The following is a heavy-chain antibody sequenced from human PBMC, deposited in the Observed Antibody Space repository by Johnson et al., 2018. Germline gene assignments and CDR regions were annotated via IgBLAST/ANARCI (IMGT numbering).Heavy chain of an antibody. CDR3: ARVRGYYTGYFDA. V-gene: IGHV3-30*14. J-gene: IGHJ4*02. D-gene: IGHD3-3*01. CDR1: GFTFSDHS. Sequence: QVQLVESGGGVVQPGRSLRLSCAASGFTFSDHSMHWVRQAPGKGLEWLSVISHDGTYDSYADSVKGRFTISRDNSKNTLYLQLNSLRAKDTAVYFCARVRGYYTGYFDAWGLGTLVAVSA. CDR2: ISHDGTYD.